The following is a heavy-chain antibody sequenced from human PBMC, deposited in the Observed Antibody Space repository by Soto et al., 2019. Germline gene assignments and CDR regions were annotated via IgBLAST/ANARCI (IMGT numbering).Heavy chain of an antibody. J-gene: IGHJ5*02. CDR1: GGSISSGGYS. Sequence: PSETLSLTCAVSGGSISSGGYSWSWIRQPPGKGLEWIGYIYHSGSTYYNPSLKSRVTISVDRSKNQFSLKLSSVTAADTAVYYCARGSGYYYEGWFDPWGQGTLVTVSS. V-gene: IGHV4-30-2*01. D-gene: IGHD3-22*01. CDR2: IYHSGST. CDR3: ARGSGYYYEGWFDP.